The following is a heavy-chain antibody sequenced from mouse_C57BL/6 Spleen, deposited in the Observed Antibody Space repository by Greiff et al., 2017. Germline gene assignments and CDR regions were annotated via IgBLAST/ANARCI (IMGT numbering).Heavy chain of an antibody. CDR2: IYPGNSDT. CDR3: AYYSNYYFDY. CDR1: GYTFTSYW. J-gene: IGHJ2*01. Sequence: VQLQQSGTVLARPGASVKMSCKTSGYTFTSYWMHWVKQRPGQGLEWIGAIYPGNSDTSYNQKFKGKAKLTAVTSASTAYMELSSLTNEDSAVYYSAYYSNYYFDYRGQGTTLTGSS. D-gene: IGHD2-5*01. V-gene: IGHV1-5*01.